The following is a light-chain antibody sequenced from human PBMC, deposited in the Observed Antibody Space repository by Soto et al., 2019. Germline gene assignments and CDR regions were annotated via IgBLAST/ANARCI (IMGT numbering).Light chain of an antibody. V-gene: IGLV2-14*01. J-gene: IGLJ3*02. CDR2: EVI. CDR1: SSDVGGYGY. Sequence: QSVLTQPASVSGSPGQSVTISCTGTSSDVGGYGYVSWYQHHPGKAPKFLIYEVINRPSGVSHRFSGSKSGNTASLTISGLQAEDEAYYFCTSYTSNSNWVFGGGTKLTVL. CDR3: TSYTSNSNWV.